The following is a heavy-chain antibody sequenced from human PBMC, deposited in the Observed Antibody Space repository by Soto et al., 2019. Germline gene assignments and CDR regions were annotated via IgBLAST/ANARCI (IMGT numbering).Heavy chain of an antibody. CDR2: IIHILGIA. V-gene: IGHV1-69*02. CDR3: ATTVTPDAFDI. Sequence: SVKVSCKASGGTFSSYTISWVRQAPGQGLEWMGRIIHILGIANYAQKFQGRVTITADKSTSTAYMELSSLRSEDTAVHYCATTVTPDAFDIWAQRTMVTVSS. CDR1: GGTFSSYT. J-gene: IGHJ3*02. D-gene: IGHD4-17*01.